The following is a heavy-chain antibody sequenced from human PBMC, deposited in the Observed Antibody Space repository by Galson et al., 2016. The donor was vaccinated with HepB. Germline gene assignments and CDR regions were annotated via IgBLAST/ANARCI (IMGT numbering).Heavy chain of an antibody. CDR2: IYQSGST. Sequence: SETLSLTCAVSGGSITTTNWWTWVRQPPGKGLVWIGEIYQSGSTNYNPSLKSRVTISIDKSNNQFSLKLSSVTAADTAVYYCARNLGRYGDYPDAFDIWGQGTMVTVSS. V-gene: IGHV4-4*02. D-gene: IGHD4-17*01. CDR3: ARNLGRYGDYPDAFDI. CDR1: GGSITTTNW. J-gene: IGHJ3*02.